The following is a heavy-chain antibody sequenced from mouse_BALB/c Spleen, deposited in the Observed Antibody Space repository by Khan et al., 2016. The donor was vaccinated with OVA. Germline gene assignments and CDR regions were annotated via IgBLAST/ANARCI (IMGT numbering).Heavy chain of an antibody. Sequence: EVQLVETGPGLVKPSQSLSLTCTVTGYSITSGYGWNWIRQFPGNKLEWMGYISYSGSTNYHPSLKSRISITRDTSKNQFFLQLNSVTPEDTATYYCARTARIKYWGQGTTLTVSS. CDR2: ISYSGST. CDR3: ARTARIKY. D-gene: IGHD1-2*01. CDR1: GYSITSGYG. V-gene: IGHV3-2*02. J-gene: IGHJ2*01.